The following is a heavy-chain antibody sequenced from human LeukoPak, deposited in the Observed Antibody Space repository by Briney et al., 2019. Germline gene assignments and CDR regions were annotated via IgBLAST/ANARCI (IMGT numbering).Heavy chain of an antibody. V-gene: IGHV3-23*01. Sequence: TGGSLRLSCEASGFTFGSFAMYWVRQAPGKGLDWIAGIFGSGGSPHYADSVKVRFTISRDNSTTTVYLQINSLRAEDTAVYYCGKTTAGYSSGQKPAWPVDYWGQGTLVTVSS. CDR2: IFGSGGSP. J-gene: IGHJ4*02. CDR1: GFTFGSFA. CDR3: GKTTAGYSSGQKPAWPVDY. D-gene: IGHD5-18*01.